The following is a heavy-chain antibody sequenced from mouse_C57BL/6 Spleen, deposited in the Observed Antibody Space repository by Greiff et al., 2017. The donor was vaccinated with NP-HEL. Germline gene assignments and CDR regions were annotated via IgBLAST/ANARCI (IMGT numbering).Heavy chain of an antibody. Sequence: EVQLQQSGPELVKPGDSVKISCKASGYSFTGYFMNWVMQSHGKSLEWIGRINPYNGDTFYNQKFKGKATLTVDKSSSTAHMELRSLTSEDSAVYYCARCGYGSSYHWYFDVWGTGTTVTVSS. V-gene: IGHV1-20*01. CDR2: INPYNGDT. CDR3: ARCGYGSSYHWYFDV. CDR1: GYSFTGYF. J-gene: IGHJ1*03. D-gene: IGHD1-1*01.